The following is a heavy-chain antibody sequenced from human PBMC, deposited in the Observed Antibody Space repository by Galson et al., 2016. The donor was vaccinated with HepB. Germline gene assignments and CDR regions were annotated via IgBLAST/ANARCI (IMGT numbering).Heavy chain of an antibody. CDR3: ASGWYYFDY. CDR2: IYIDGTT. CDR1: GSIVSRNY. Sequence: SLRLSCAASGSIVSRNYMSWVRQAPGKGLDWVSVIYIDGTTYYADSVKGRLTISRDNSKNTLYLQMNNLRVEDTAVYYCASGWYYFDYWGQGTLVTVSS. J-gene: IGHJ4*02. V-gene: IGHV3-53*01. D-gene: IGHD6-19*01.